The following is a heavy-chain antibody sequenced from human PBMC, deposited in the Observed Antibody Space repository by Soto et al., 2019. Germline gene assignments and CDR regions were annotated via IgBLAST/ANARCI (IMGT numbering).Heavy chain of an antibody. CDR3: AHLGYYDSSGSMGY. Sequence: QITLKESGPTLVKPTQTLTLTCTFSGFSLSTSGVGVGWIRQPPGKALEWLALIYWDDDKRYSPSLKSRLTITKDTSKNQVVLTMTNMDPVDTATYYCAHLGYYDSSGSMGYWGQGTLVTVSS. J-gene: IGHJ4*02. CDR1: GFSLSTSGVG. CDR2: IYWDDDK. V-gene: IGHV2-5*02. D-gene: IGHD3-22*01.